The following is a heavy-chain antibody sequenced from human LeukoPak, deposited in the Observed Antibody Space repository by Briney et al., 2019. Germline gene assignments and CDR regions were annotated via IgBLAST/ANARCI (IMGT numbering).Heavy chain of an antibody. J-gene: IGHJ6*03. CDR1: GYTFTGYY. CDR3: ARDISSSWRNYYYYYMDV. CDR2: INSNSGGT. V-gene: IGHV1-2*02. Sequence: ASVKVSCKASGYTFTGYYMHWVRQAPGQGLEWMGWINSNSGGTNYAQKFQGRVTMTRDTSISTAYMELSRLRSDDTAVYYCARDISSSWRNYYYYYMDVWGKGTTVTVAS. D-gene: IGHD6-13*01.